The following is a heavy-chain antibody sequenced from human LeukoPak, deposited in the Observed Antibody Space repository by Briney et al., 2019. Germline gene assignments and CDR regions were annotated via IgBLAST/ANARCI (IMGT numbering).Heavy chain of an antibody. Sequence: GGSLRLSCAASGFTFSSYAMHWVRQAPGKGLEYVSAISSNGGSTYYANSVKGRFTISRDNSKNTLYLQMGSLRAEDMAVYYCAGVAVAGTAILNWFDPWGQGTLVTVSS. CDR1: GFTFSSYA. D-gene: IGHD6-19*01. CDR2: ISSNGGST. V-gene: IGHV3-64*01. J-gene: IGHJ5*02. CDR3: AGVAVAGTAILNWFDP.